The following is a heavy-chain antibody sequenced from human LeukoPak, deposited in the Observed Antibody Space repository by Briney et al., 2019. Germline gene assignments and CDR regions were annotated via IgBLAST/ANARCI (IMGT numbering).Heavy chain of an antibody. CDR2: INRSGGT. CDR1: ADSSSGYY. CDR3: ARRASVRYCGMTSGCPGAFHI. J-gene: IGHJ3*02. Sequence: SETLSLTCTVSADSSSGYYWSWLWQAPGDELEWLGDINRSGGTNSHPSLTSRATNSVATSKNQFSLKLSSVTAAETAVYYCARRASVRYCGMTSGCPGAFHIWGQGTMVTVSS. D-gene: IGHD2-2*01. V-gene: IGHV4-59*01.